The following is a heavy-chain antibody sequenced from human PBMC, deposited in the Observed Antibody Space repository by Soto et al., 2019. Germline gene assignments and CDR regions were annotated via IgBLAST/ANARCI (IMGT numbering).Heavy chain of an antibody. V-gene: IGHV1-2*04. CDR3: ARGIAADSYYFDY. CDR2: INPNSGGT. CDR1: GYTFTGYY. J-gene: IGHJ4*02. D-gene: IGHD6-6*01. Sequence: ASVKVSCKASGYTFTGYYMHWVRQAPGQGLEWMGWINPNSGGTNYAQKFQGWVTMTRDTSISTAYMELSRLRSDDTAVYYCARGIAADSYYFDYWGQGTLVTVSS.